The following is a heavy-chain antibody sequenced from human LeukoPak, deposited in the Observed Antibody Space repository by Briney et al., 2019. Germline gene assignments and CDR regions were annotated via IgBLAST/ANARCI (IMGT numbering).Heavy chain of an antibody. CDR2: ISSSSSYT. J-gene: IGHJ4*02. CDR3: ARVGGEDTYYYDSSGYYFSY. CDR1: GFTFSDYY. V-gene: IGHV3-11*05. D-gene: IGHD3-22*01. Sequence: PGGSLRLSCAASGFTFSDYYMSWIRQAPGKGLEWVSYISSSSSYTNYADSVKGRFTISRDNAKNSLYLQMNGLRAEDTAVYYCARVGGEDTYYYDSSGYYFSYWGQGTLVTVSS.